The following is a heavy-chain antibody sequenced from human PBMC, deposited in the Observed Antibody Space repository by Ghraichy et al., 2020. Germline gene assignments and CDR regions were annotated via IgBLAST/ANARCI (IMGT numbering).Heavy chain of an antibody. Sequence: ASVKGSCKASGYTFTDYYMHWVRQAPGQGLEWMGLINPNTGATKYAQKFQGRGTMTRDTSSSTAYMELSRLRYDDMAVYYCARGSNQGFDSWGQGTLVTVSS. CDR2: INPNTGAT. J-gene: IGHJ4*02. D-gene: IGHD2-8*01. V-gene: IGHV1-2*06. CDR1: GYTFTDYY. CDR3: ARGSNQGFDS.